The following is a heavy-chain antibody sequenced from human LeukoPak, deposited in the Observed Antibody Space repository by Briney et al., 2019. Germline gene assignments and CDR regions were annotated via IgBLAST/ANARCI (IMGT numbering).Heavy chain of an antibody. CDR2: ISSSGKA. V-gene: IGHV4-39*01. D-gene: IGHD1-26*01. CDR1: GGSITTTDFD. J-gene: IGHJ4*02. Sequence: SETLSLTCAVSGGSITTTDFDWAWIRPPPGQGFEWIATISSSGKAYYYPSLMSRVTISVDTSKNQFSLDVTSVTAADTGLFYCARFKGGTGFDYWGRGILVIVS. CDR3: ARFKGGTGFDY.